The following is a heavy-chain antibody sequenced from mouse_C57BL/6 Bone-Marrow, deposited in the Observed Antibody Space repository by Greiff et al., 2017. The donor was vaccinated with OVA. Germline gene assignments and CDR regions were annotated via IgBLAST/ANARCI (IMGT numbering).Heavy chain of an antibody. CDR3: ARNWLWGNQAAMDY. CDR1: GFSLTSYG. CDR2: IWSGGST. D-gene: IGHD1-1*02. Sequence: VQGVESGPGLVQPSQSLSITCTVSGFSLTSYGVHWVRQSPGKGLEWLGVIWSGGSTDYNAAFISRLSISKDNSKSQVFFKMNSLQADDTAIYYCARNWLWGNQAAMDYWGQGTSVTVSS. V-gene: IGHV2-2*01. J-gene: IGHJ4*01.